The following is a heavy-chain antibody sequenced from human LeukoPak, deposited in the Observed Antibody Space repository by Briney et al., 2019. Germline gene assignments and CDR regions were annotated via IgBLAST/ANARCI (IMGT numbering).Heavy chain of an antibody. CDR1: GGSISSYY. Sequence: SETLSLTCTVSGGSISSYYWSWIRQPPAKGLEWIGYIYYSGSTDYNPSLKSRVTISVDTSKNQFSLKLRSVTAADTAIFYCARKDSSDWNGTEYFQHWGQGTLVTVSS. V-gene: IGHV4-59*01. D-gene: IGHD6-19*01. J-gene: IGHJ1*01. CDR2: IYYSGST. CDR3: ARKDSSDWNGTEYFQH.